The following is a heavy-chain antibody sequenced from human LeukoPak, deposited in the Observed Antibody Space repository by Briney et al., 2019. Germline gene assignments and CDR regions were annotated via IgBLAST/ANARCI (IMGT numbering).Heavy chain of an antibody. D-gene: IGHD3/OR15-3a*01. V-gene: IGHV3-53*01. CDR3: ARAWTGDY. CDR2: IYPSGRT. CDR1: GLSVSDNY. J-gene: IGHJ4*02. Sequence: PGGSLRLSCAASGLSVSDNYMTWVRQAPGKGLDWVSIIYPSGRTYYADSVKGRFTISRDNSENTLNLQMNSLRVEDTAVYYCARAWTGDYWGQGTLVTVSS.